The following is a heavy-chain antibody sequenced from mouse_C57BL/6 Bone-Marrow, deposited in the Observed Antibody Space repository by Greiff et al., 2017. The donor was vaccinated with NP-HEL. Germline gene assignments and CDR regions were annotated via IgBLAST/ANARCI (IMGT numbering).Heavy chain of an antibody. J-gene: IGHJ2*01. CDR3: ARNSYYGSSYYLDY. Sequence: EVKLVESGGGLVKPGGSLKLSCAASGFTFSDYGMHWVRQAPGKGLEWVAYISSGSSTIYYADTVKGRFTISRDNATNTLFLQMTSLRSEDTAMYYCARNSYYGSSYYLDYWGQGTTLTVSS. D-gene: IGHD1-1*01. CDR1: GFTFSDYG. CDR2: ISSGSSTI. V-gene: IGHV5-17*01.